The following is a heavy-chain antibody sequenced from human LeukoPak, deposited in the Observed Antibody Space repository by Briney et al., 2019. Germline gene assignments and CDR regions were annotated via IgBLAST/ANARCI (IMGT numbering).Heavy chain of an antibody. CDR3: ARGPWSYFHS. D-gene: IGHD2-8*02. V-gene: IGHV4-34*01. Sequence: PSETLSLTCAVYGGSFSGYYWSWIRQPPGKGLEWIGETNHSGSTNYNPSLKTRVTISGDTSKKQFSLNLSSVTAADTAVYYCARGPWSYFHSWGQGTLVTVSS. J-gene: IGHJ4*02. CDR1: GGSFSGYY. CDR2: TNHSGST.